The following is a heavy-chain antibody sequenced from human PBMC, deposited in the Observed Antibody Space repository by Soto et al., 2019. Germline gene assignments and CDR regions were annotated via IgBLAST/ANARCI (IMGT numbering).Heavy chain of an antibody. J-gene: IGHJ3*01. CDR2: IYYSGTI. CDR1: GGSISSDIYF. CDR3: ARAVGFGNKHRAFDL. D-gene: IGHD1-26*01. V-gene: IGHV4-30-4*01. Sequence: QVQLQESGPGLVKPSETLSLTCTVSGGSISSDIYFWSWIRQPPGKGLEWIGYIYYSGTIYYNPSLQSRVTISVDTSGTQFSLMLSSVTAADTAVYYCARAVGFGNKHRAFDLWGQGTMVTVAS.